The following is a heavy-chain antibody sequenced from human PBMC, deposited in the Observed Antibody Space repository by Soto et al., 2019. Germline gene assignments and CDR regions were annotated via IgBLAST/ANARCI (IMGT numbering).Heavy chain of an antibody. CDR3: ARGTALYYYDSSGSTSYYGMDV. J-gene: IGHJ6*02. CDR1: GGTFSSYA. V-gene: IGHV1-69*13. Sequence: SVKVSCKASGGTFSSYAISWVRQAPGQGLEWMGGIIPIFGTANYAQKFQGRVTITADESTSTAYMELSSLRSEDTAVYYCARGTALYYYDSSGSTSYYGMDVWGQGTTVTVSS. CDR2: IIPIFGTA. D-gene: IGHD3-22*01.